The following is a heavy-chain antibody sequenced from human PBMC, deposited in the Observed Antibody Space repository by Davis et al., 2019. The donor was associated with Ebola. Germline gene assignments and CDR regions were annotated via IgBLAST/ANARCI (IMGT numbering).Heavy chain of an antibody. Sequence: PGGSLRLSCAASGFTFSDYGMHWVRQSPGKGLEWVANIKEDGSEKYYVDSVKGRFTISRDNAKNSLYLQMNSLRVEDTAMYYCAREMRGTADSHWGQGTLVTVSS. J-gene: IGHJ4*02. D-gene: IGHD1/OR15-1a*01. CDR1: GFTFSDYG. CDR3: AREMRGTADSH. V-gene: IGHV3-7*01. CDR2: IKEDGSEK.